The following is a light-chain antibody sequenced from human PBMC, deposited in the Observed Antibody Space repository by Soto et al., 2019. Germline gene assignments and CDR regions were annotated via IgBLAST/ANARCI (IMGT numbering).Light chain of an antibody. CDR2: NNN. J-gene: IGLJ2*01. CDR3: AAGDDNLGGAHVL. CDR1: SSDIGNNA. Sequence: QSVLTQPPSASGTPGQRVTISCSGSSSDIGNNAVNWYQHLPGTAPKLLIYNNNQRPSGVPDRFSASKSGTTAALAIAGLQSEDEGSYFCAAGDDNLGGAHVLFGGGTKVTVL. V-gene: IGLV1-44*01.